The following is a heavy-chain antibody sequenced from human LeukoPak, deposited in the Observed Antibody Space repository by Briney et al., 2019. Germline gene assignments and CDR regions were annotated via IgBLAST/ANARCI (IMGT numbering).Heavy chain of an antibody. Sequence: PSETLSLTCAVYGGSFSGYYWSWIRQPPGKGLGWIGEINHSGSTNYNPSLKSRVTISVDTSKNQFSLKLSSVTAADTAVYYCARLDYYGSGSLNDYWGQGTLVTVSS. J-gene: IGHJ4*02. CDR1: GGSFSGYY. CDR3: ARLDYYGSGSLNDY. D-gene: IGHD3-10*01. CDR2: INHSGST. V-gene: IGHV4-34*01.